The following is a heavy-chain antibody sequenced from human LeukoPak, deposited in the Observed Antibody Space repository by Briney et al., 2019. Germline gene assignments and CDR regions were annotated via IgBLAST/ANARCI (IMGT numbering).Heavy chain of an antibody. D-gene: IGHD6-6*01. V-gene: IGHV4-34*01. CDR3: ARHPQRRYSSSRYGFDY. Sequence: SETLSLACGVYGGSFSGYYWSWIRQPPGKGLEWIGEINHSGSTNYNPSLKSRVTISVDTSKNQFSLKLSSVTAADTAVYYCARHPQRRYSSSRYGFDYWGQGTLVTVSS. CDR1: GGSFSGYY. CDR2: INHSGST. J-gene: IGHJ4*02.